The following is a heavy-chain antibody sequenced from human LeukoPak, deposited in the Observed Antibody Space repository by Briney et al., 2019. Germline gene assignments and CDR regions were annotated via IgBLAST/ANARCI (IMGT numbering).Heavy chain of an antibody. CDR1: GYTFTGYY. J-gene: IGHJ4*02. D-gene: IGHD3-10*01. CDR3: ARVPELLWFGEFPY. CDR2: INPNSGGT. V-gene: IGHV1-2*02. Sequence: GASVKVSCKASGYTFTGYYMHWVRQAPGQGLEWMGWINPNSGGTNYAQKFQGRVTMTRDTSISTAYMELSRLRSDDTVVYYCARVPELLWFGEFPYWGQGTLVTVSS.